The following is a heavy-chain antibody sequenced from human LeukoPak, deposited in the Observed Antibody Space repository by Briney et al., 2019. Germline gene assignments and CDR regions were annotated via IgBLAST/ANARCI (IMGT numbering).Heavy chain of an antibody. J-gene: IGHJ6*02. CDR3: TRQRFGELA. CDR1: GFSFSGSA. CDR2: IRSKSNSYAT. Sequence: QSGGSLRLSCAASGFSFSGSAMHWVRQTSGKGLEWVGRIRSKSNSYATAYAASVKGRFTISRDDSKNTAYLQTSSLKTEDTAVYYCTRQRFGELAWGQGTTVTVSS. D-gene: IGHD3-10*01. V-gene: IGHV3-73*01.